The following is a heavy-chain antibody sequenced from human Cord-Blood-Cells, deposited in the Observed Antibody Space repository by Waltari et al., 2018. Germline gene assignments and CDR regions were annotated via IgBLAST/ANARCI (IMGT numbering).Heavy chain of an antibody. CDR3: ARGAVMDWDFDL. CDR2: IYYSGST. V-gene: IGHV4-31*03. CDR1: GGSISSGGYY. D-gene: IGHD1-26*01. Sequence: QVQLQESGPGLVKPSPTLSLTCTVSGGSISSGGYYWSWIRQHPGKGLEWIGYIYYSGSTYYNPSLKSRVTISVDTSKNQFSLKLSSVTAADTAVYYCARGAVMDWDFDLWGRGTLVTVSS. J-gene: IGHJ2*01.